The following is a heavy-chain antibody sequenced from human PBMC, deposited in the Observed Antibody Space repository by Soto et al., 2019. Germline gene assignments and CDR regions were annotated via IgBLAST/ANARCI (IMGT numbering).Heavy chain of an antibody. J-gene: IGHJ4*02. CDR2: IIPLFNAT. CDR1: GGIFKNFD. D-gene: IGHD2-2*01. Sequence: ASVKVSCKTSGGIFKNFDIGWVRQSPGQGLEWMGEIIPLFNATNYAQKFRGRVTVTADESTRTAYMELTRLTYDDTAVYFCAINAERNAQKFDFWGQGTLVTVPS. V-gene: IGHV1-69*13. CDR3: AINAERNAQKFDF.